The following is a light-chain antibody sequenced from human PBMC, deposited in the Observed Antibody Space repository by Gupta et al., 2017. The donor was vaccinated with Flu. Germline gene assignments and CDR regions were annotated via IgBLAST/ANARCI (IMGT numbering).Light chain of an antibody. CDR3: QQRNNCLVT. CDR1: QMVGNY. Sequence: LTRGERATHACRDSQMVGNYLAWYQQKPGQAPRLLIYDASNRATGIPARFSGSGSGTEFTLTISGLEPEDFGVYYCQQRNNCLVTFGQGTRLEIK. V-gene: IGKV3-11*01. J-gene: IGKJ5*01. CDR2: DAS.